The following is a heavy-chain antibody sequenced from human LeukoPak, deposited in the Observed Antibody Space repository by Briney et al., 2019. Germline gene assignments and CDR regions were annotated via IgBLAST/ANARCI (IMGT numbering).Heavy chain of an antibody. Sequence: SVKVSCKASGGTFSSYAISWVRQAPGQGLGWMGGIIPIFGTANYAQKFQGRVTITADESTSTAYMELSSLRSEDTAVYYCASPRITIFGVDYYGMDVWGQGTTVTVSS. CDR1: GGTFSSYA. V-gene: IGHV1-69*13. CDR3: ASPRITIFGVDYYGMDV. J-gene: IGHJ6*02. CDR2: IIPIFGTA. D-gene: IGHD3-3*01.